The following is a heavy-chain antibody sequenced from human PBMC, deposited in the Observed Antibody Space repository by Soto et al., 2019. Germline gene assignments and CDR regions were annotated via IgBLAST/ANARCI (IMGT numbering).Heavy chain of an antibody. V-gene: IGHV4-31*03. CDR1: GGSISSGGYY. Sequence: SETLSLTCTVSGGSISSGGYYWSWIRQHPGKGLEWIGYIYYSGSTYYNPSLKSRVTISVDTSKNQFSLKLSSVTAADTAVYYCARGFDGDPQNYYYYYGMDVWGQGTTVTVSS. D-gene: IGHD4-17*01. CDR2: IYYSGST. CDR3: ARGFDGDPQNYYYYYGMDV. J-gene: IGHJ6*02.